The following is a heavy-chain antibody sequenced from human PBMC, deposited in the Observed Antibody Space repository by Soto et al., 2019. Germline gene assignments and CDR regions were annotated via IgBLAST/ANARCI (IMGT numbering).Heavy chain of an antibody. Sequence: QVQLVESGGGVVQPGRSLRLSCAASGFTLSSYGMHWVRQAPGKGLEWVAVMWYDGSNKYYADSVKGRFTMSRDNSKSTLYRQMNSLRAEDTAVYYCARLDGTVFVNDFDYWGQGSLVTVSS. V-gene: IGHV3-33*01. CDR2: MWYDGSNK. CDR3: ARLDGTVFVNDFDY. CDR1: GFTLSSYG. J-gene: IGHJ4*02. D-gene: IGHD4-17*01.